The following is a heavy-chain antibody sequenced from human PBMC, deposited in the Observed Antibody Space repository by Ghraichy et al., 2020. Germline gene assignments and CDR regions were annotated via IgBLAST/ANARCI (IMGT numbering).Heavy chain of an antibody. D-gene: IGHD3-9*01. CDR2: TYYRSKWYN. CDR1: GDSVSSNSAA. J-gene: IGHJ3*02. Sequence: SQTLSLTCAISGDSVSSNSAAWNWIRQSPSRGLEWLGRTYYRSKWYNDYAVSVKSRITINPDTSKNQFSLQLNSVTPEETAVYYCARTYYDILTGYYTLDAFDIWGQGTMVTVSS. CDR3: ARTYYDILTGYYTLDAFDI. V-gene: IGHV6-1*01.